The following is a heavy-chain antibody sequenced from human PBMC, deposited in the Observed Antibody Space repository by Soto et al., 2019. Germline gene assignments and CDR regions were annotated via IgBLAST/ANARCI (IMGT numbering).Heavy chain of an antibody. J-gene: IGHJ5*02. CDR1: GGTFSSYT. Sequence: QVQLVQSGAEVKKPGSSVKVSCKASGGTFSSYTISWVRQAPGQGLEWMGRIIPILAIANYAQKFQGRVTXTXDXXTSTAYMELSSLRSEDTAVYYCASATVTGENWFDPWGQGTLVTVSS. CDR3: ASATVTGENWFDP. CDR2: IIPILAIA. V-gene: IGHV1-69*02. D-gene: IGHD4-17*01.